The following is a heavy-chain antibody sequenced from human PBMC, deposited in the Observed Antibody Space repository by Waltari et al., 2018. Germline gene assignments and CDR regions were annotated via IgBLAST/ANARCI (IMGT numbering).Heavy chain of an antibody. CDR3: AREGGPFDY. CDR2: INAGNGRT. J-gene: IGHJ4*02. D-gene: IGHD3-16*01. V-gene: IGHV1-3*01. CDR1: GYIFTSYT. Sequence: QVHLVQSGAEVRKPGASVTLSCEASGYIFTSYTLHWVRPAPGQGLEWMGWINAGNGRTRYSQKFQDRVTITRDTSANRVYMELRSLRTEDTAVYFCAREGGPFDYWGQGTLVTVSS.